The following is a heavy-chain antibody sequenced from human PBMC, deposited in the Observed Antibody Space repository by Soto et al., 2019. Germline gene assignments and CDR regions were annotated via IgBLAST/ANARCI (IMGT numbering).Heavy chain of an antibody. Sequence: QVQLVESGGGVVQPGRSLRLSCAASGFTFSSYGMHWVRQAPGKGLEWVAVISYDGSNKYYADSVKGRFTISRDNSKNTLYLQMNSLRAEDTAVYYCAKTNGVVVSYYGMDVW. J-gene: IGHJ6*01. V-gene: IGHV3-30*18. CDR2: ISYDGSNK. CDR3: AKTNGVVVSYYGMDV. CDR1: GFTFSSYG. D-gene: IGHD2-2*01.